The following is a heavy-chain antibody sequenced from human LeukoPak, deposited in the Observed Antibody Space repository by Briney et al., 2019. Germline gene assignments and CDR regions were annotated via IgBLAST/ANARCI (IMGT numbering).Heavy chain of an antibody. CDR1: GGSISSGSYY. Sequence: SETLSLTCTVSGGSISSGSYYWSWIRQPAGKGLEWIGRIYTSGSTNYNPSLNSRVTISVDPSKNQCSLNVSSVTAADTAVYYCARWGGYSGYERYYYYYYMDVWGKGTTVTVSS. CDR3: ARWGGYSGYERYYYYYYMDV. V-gene: IGHV4-61*02. D-gene: IGHD5-12*01. J-gene: IGHJ6*03. CDR2: IYTSGST.